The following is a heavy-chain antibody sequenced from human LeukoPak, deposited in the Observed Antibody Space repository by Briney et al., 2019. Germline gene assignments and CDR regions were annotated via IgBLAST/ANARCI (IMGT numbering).Heavy chain of an antibody. D-gene: IGHD3-9*01. CDR3: ARHETVLRYFDWLLYGALDY. V-gene: IGHV4-34*01. J-gene: IGHJ4*02. CDR2: INHGGST. Sequence: PSETLSLTCAVYGGSFSGYYWSWIRQPPGKGLEWIGEINHGGSTNYNPSLKSRVTISVDTSKNQFSLKLSSVTAADTAVYYCARHETVLRYFDWLLYGALDYWGQGTLVTVSS. CDR1: GGSFSGYY.